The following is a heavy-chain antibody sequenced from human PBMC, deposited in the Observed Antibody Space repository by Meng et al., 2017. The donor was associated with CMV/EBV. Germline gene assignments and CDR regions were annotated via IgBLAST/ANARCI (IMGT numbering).Heavy chain of an antibody. J-gene: IGHJ6*02. D-gene: IGHD2-2*01. CDR1: GYTFTGYY. Sequence: ASVKVSCKASGYTFTGYYMHWVRQAPGQGLEWMGWINPNSGGTNYAQKFQGRVTMTRDTSISTAYMELSRLRSDDTAMYYCAREEYCSSTSCSPQFGYYYYYGMDVWGQGTTVTVSS. V-gene: IGHV1-2*02. CDR3: AREEYCSSTSCSPQFGYYYYYGMDV. CDR2: INPNSGGT.